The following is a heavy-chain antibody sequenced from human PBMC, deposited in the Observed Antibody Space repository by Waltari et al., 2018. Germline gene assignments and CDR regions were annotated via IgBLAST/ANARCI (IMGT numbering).Heavy chain of an antibody. D-gene: IGHD6-6*01. J-gene: IGHJ5*02. CDR1: GGSLSSYY. CDR2: IYYSGST. CDR3: ARDLGSIADQVGDWFDP. Sequence: QVQLQESGPGLVKPSETLSLTCTVSGGSLSSYYWSLIRQPPGKGLEWIGDIYYSGSTNYNPSLKSRVTISVDTSKNQFSLKLSSVTAADTAVYYCARDLGSIADQVGDWFDPWGQGTLVTVSS. V-gene: IGHV4-59*01.